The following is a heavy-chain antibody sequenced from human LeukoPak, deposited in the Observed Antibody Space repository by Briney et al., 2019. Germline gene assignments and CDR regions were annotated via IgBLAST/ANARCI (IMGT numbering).Heavy chain of an antibody. J-gene: IGHJ2*01. CDR3: ARLARSTRDYSWHFDL. Sequence: SETLSLTCTVSGGSFSSNNYYWTWLRQPPGMGLQWIGTVFYSGTTYYNPSLKSRATTSVDTSKNQFSLKLSSVTVADMAVYYCARLARSTRDYSWHFDLWGRGTLVTVSS. D-gene: IGHD4-17*01. CDR2: VFYSGTT. CDR1: GGSFSSNNYY. V-gene: IGHV4-39*01.